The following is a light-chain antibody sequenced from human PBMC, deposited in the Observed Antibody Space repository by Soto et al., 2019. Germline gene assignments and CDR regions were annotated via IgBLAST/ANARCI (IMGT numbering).Light chain of an antibody. CDR3: ASDAGSNTLI. CDR1: SSDVGGSKF. V-gene: IGLV2-8*01. Sequence: QSVLTQPTSASGSPGQSVSISCTGTSSDVGGSKFVSWYQHHPGKAPKLMIYDVSERPSGVPDRFSGSKSGNTATLTVSGLQAEDEADYYCASDAGSNTLIFGTGTKLTVL. CDR2: DVS. J-gene: IGLJ1*01.